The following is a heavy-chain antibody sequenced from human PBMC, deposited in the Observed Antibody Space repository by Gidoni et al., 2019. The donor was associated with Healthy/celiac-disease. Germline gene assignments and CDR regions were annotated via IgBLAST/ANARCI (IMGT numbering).Heavy chain of an antibody. CDR3: ARVNSSSWSGTWWFDP. D-gene: IGHD6-13*01. Sequence: QVQLVQSGAEVKKPGSSVKVSCKASGGTFSSYTSSWVRQAPGQGLEWMGRIIPILGIANYAQKFQGRITITADKSTSTAYMELSSLRSEDTAVYYCARVNSSSWSGTWWFDPWGQGTLVTVSS. V-gene: IGHV1-69*02. CDR1: GGTFSSYT. J-gene: IGHJ5*02. CDR2: IIPILGIA.